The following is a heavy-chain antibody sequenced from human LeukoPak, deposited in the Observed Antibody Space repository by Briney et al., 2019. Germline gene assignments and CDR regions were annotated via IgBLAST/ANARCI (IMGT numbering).Heavy chain of an antibody. Sequence: GGSLTLSCAASGFTFSDYYMSWIRQAPGKGLEWVSYVSSSSSYTNYADSVKGRFTISRDNAKNSLYLQMNSLRAEDMAVYYCARARGRSSHHDYWGQGTLVTVSS. V-gene: IGHV3-11*05. CDR2: VSSSSSYT. D-gene: IGHD6-13*01. CDR1: GFTFSDYY. J-gene: IGHJ4*02. CDR3: ARARGRSSHHDY.